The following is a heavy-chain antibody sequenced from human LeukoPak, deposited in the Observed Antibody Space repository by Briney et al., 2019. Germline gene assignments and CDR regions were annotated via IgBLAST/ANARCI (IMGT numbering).Heavy chain of an antibody. D-gene: IGHD1-14*01. CDR3: ARDFTGNYYYMDV. V-gene: IGHV4-59*01. CDR2: IYYSGST. J-gene: IGHJ6*03. CDR1: GGSISSYY. Sequence: SETLSLTCTVSGGSISSYYWSWIRQPPGKGLERIGYIYYSGSTNYNPSLKSRVTISVDTSKNQFSLKLSSVTAADTAVYYCARDFTGNYYYMDVWGKGTTVTVSS.